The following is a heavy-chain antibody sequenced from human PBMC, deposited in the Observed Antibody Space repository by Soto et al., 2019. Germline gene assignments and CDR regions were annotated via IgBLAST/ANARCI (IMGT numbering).Heavy chain of an antibody. CDR1: GFTFSSYD. CDR3: ARGAYCSGGSCYSFDY. V-gene: IGHV3-13*01. CDR2: IGTAGDT. J-gene: IGHJ4*02. D-gene: IGHD2-15*01. Sequence: EVQLVESGGGLVQPGGSLRLSCAASGFTFSSYDMHWVRQATGKGLEWVSAIGTAGDTYYPGSVKGRFTSSRENAKNSLYLQMNSLRAGDTAVYYCARGAYCSGGSCYSFDYWGQGTLVTVSS.